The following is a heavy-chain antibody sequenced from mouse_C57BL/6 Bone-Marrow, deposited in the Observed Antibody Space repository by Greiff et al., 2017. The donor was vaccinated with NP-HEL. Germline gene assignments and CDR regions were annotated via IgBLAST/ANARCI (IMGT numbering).Heavy chain of an antibody. D-gene: IGHD1-1*01. CDR1: GYTFTSYW. V-gene: IGHV1-50*01. CDR2: IDPSDSYT. J-gene: IGHJ2*01. Sequence: QVQLQQPGAELVKPGASVKLSCKASGYTFTSYWMQWVKQRPGQGLEWIGEIDPSDSYTNYNQKFKGKATLTVATSSSTAYMQLSSLTSEDSAVYYCARSLIYYYGSSSSFDYWGQGTTLTVSS. CDR3: ARSLIYYYGSSSSFDY.